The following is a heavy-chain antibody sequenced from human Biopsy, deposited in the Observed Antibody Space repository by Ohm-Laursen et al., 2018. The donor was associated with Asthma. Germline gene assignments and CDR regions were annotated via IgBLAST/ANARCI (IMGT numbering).Heavy chain of an antibody. J-gene: IGHJ4*02. CDR3: ARGDSSGWSHYYFDY. D-gene: IGHD6-19*01. V-gene: IGHV3-53*01. CDR2: IYSGGTS. CDR1: GFTVSRDH. Sequence: SLRLSCTAPGFTVSRDHMFRVRQAPGKGLEWVSVIYSGGTSHTADSVRGRFTISRDFSKNTLHLQMHSLRVEDTAAYYCARGDSSGWSHYYFDYWGQGTLVTVSS.